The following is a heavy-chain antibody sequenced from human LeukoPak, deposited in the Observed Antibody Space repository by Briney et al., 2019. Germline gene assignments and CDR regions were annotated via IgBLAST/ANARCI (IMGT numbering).Heavy chain of an antibody. J-gene: IGHJ4*02. D-gene: IGHD6-19*01. CDR1: GFTFSSYG. CDR2: ISYDGSNK. Sequence: RSLRLSCAASGFTFSSYGMHWVRQAPGKGLEWVAVISYDGSNKYYADSVKGRFTISRDNSKNTLYLQMNSLRAEDTAVYYCAKEPYSSAYYFDYWGQGTLVTVSS. CDR3: AKEPYSSAYYFDY. V-gene: IGHV3-30*18.